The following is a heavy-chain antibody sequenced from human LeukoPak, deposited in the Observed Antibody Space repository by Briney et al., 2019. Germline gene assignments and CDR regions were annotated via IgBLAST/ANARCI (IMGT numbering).Heavy chain of an antibody. Sequence: GGSLRLSCAASGFTFSSFAMSWVRQAPGKGLEWVSVISYSGDNTYYADSVKGRFTISRDNSKNTLYLQMNSLRAEDTAVYYCAKDIQYSGCATFDYWGQGTLVTVSS. CDR3: AKDIQYSGCATFDY. CDR2: ISYSGDNT. J-gene: IGHJ4*02. V-gene: IGHV3-23*01. D-gene: IGHD5-12*01. CDR1: GFTFSSFA.